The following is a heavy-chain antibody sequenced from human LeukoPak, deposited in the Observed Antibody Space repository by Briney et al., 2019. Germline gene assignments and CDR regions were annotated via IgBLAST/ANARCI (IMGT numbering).Heavy chain of an antibody. Sequence: SETLSLTCAVSGGSISSSNWWSWIRQPPGKGLEWIGEIYHSGSTNYNPSLKSRVTISVDKSKTQFSLKLSSVTAADTAFYYCARHLPSPELQFYFDYWDQGTLVTVSS. D-gene: IGHD5-24*01. CDR1: GGSISSSNW. V-gene: IGHV4-4*02. J-gene: IGHJ4*02. CDR2: IYHSGST. CDR3: ARHLPSPELQFYFDY.